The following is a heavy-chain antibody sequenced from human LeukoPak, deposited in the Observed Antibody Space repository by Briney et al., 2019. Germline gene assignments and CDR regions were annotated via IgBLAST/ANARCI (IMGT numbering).Heavy chain of an antibody. D-gene: IGHD2-15*01. V-gene: IGHV4-59*01. CDR1: GGSISSYY. CDR2: IYYSGST. CDR3: ARSLIMEGYCSGGSCHGEDAFDI. J-gene: IGHJ3*02. Sequence: SETLSLTCTVSGGSISSYYWSWIRQPPGKGLEWIGYIYYSGSTNYNPSLKSRVTISVDTSKNQFSLKLSSVTAADTAVYYCARSLIMEGYCSGGSCHGEDAFDIWGQGTMVTVSS.